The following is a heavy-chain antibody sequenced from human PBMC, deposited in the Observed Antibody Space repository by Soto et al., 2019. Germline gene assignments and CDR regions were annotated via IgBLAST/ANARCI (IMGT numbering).Heavy chain of an antibody. D-gene: IGHD3-22*01. CDR3: ASAFDSSGYSGYYYGMDV. CDR2: INPNSGGT. CDR1: GYTFTGYY. V-gene: IGHV1-2*04. J-gene: IGHJ6*02. Sequence: QVQLVQSGADVKKPGASVKVSCKASGYTFTGYYMHWVRQAPGQGLEWMGWINPNSGGTNYAQKFQGWVTMTRDTSYSTAYMELSRLRSDATAVYYCASAFDSSGYSGYYYGMDVWGQGTTVTVSS.